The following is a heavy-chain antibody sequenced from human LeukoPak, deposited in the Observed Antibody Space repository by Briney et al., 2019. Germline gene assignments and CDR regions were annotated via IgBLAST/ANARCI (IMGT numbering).Heavy chain of an antibody. CDR3: ASKGMSSGDAFDI. J-gene: IGHJ3*02. Sequence: GASVTVSCKASGYTFTNYDINWVRQATGQGLEWMGWMNPNSGNTGYAQKFQGRVTITRNTSISTAYMELSSLRSENTAVYYCASKGMSSGDAFDIWGQGTMVTVSS. CDR2: MNPNSGNT. CDR1: GYTFTNYD. D-gene: IGHD3-10*01. V-gene: IGHV1-8*03.